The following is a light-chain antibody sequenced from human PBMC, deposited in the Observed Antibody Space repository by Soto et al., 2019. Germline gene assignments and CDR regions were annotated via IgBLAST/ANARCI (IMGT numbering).Light chain of an antibody. V-gene: IGKV1-5*03. J-gene: IGKJ1*01. CDR2: KAS. Sequence: DIQMTQSPSTLSASVGDRVTITCRASQSISSWLAWYQHKPGKAPNLLIFKASSLESGVPSRFSGSGSGTEFTLTISSLQPEDVAIYYCQQYNTYSGTFGQGTKVDIK. CDR3: QQYNTYSGT. CDR1: QSISSW.